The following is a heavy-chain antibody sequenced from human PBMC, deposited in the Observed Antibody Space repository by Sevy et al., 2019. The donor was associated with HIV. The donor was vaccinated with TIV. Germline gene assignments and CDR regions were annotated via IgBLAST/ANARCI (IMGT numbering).Heavy chain of an antibody. Sequence: GGSLRLSCAASGFTFSSYAMHWVRQAPGKGLEWVAVISYDGSNKYYADSVKGRFTISRDNSKNTLYLQMKSLRAEDTAVYYCARDLLRFGELAETDYFDYWGQGTLVTVSS. CDR2: ISYDGSNK. D-gene: IGHD3-10*01. CDR3: ARDLLRFGELAETDYFDY. CDR1: GFTFSSYA. J-gene: IGHJ4*02. V-gene: IGHV3-30-3*01.